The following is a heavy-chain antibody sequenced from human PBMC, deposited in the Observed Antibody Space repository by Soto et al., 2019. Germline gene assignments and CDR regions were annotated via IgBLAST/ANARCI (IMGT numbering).Heavy chain of an antibody. CDR1: RFIFRSYS. Sequence: QHGGSLRLSCAACRFIFRSYSMNWVRQAPGKGLEWISYISTSSSTIHYADSVKGRFTIARDNAKNSLYLQLNSLRDEDTAVYYCARGQSYHYDSRGYYFLDYWGQGTLVTVSS. CDR3: ARGQSYHYDSRGYYFLDY. CDR2: ISTSSSTI. V-gene: IGHV3-48*02. J-gene: IGHJ4*02. D-gene: IGHD3-22*01.